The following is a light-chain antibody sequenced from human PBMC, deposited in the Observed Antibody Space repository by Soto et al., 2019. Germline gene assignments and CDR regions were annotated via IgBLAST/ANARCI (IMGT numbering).Light chain of an antibody. CDR1: PSVRSTY. J-gene: IGKJ5*01. V-gene: IGKV3-20*01. Sequence: IVLTQSPGTLSLSPGERATLSCRASPSVRSTYLAWYQHKPDQAPRILIYDVSTRATDIPDRFSGSGSGTDFTLTISRLEPEDFAVYYCQQYGNLPTFGQGTRLEI. CDR3: QQYGNLPT. CDR2: DVS.